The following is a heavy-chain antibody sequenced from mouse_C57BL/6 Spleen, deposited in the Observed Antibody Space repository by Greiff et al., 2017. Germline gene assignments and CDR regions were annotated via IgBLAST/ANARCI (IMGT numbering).Heavy chain of an antibody. CDR2: INPSNGGT. V-gene: IGHV1-53*01. Sequence: VQLQQPGTELVKPGASVKLSCKASGYTFTSYWMHWVKQRPGQGLEWIGNINPSNGGTNYNAKFKSKATLTVDKSSSTAYMPRSSLTSEDSAVDYWAKSNWDDAMDYWGQGTSVTVSS. D-gene: IGHD4-1*01. J-gene: IGHJ4*01. CDR3: AKSNWDDAMDY. CDR1: GYTFTSYW.